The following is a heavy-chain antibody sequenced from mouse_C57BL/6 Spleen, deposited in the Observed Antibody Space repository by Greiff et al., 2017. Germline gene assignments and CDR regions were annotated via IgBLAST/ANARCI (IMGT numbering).Heavy chain of an antibody. CDR3: AREGYAMDY. Sequence: QVQLQQSGAELVRPGASVKLSCKASGYTFTDYYINWVKQRPGQGLEWIARIYPGSGNTYYNEKFKGKATLTAEKSSSTAYMQLSSLTSEDSAVYFCAREGYAMDYWGQGTSVTVSS. J-gene: IGHJ4*01. V-gene: IGHV1-76*01. CDR1: GYTFTDYY. CDR2: IYPGSGNT.